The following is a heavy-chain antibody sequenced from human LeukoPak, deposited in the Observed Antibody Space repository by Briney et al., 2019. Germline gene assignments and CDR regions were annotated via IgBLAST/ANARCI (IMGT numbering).Heavy chain of an antibody. V-gene: IGHV3-48*04. CDR1: GFTFSSYS. D-gene: IGHD3-10*01. CDR2: ISSSSSTI. Sequence: PGGSLRLSCAASGFTFSSYSMSWVRQAPGKGLEWVSYISSSSSTIYYADSVKGRFTISRDNAKNSLYLQMNSLRAEDTAVYYCASGGGLWFRELFGDYWGQGNLVTVSS. CDR3: ASGGGLWFRELFGDY. J-gene: IGHJ4*02.